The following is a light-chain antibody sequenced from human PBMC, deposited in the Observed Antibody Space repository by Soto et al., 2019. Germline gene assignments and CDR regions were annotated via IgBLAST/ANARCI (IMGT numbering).Light chain of an antibody. CDR1: QSISSY. Sequence: DIQMTQSPSSLSASVGDRVTITCRASQSISSYLNWYHQKPGKAPKLLIYSASSLQSGVPSRFSGSGSVTDFTLTISSLQPEDFATYYCQQSYSTPWTFGQGTNVEIK. CDR2: SAS. J-gene: IGKJ1*01. V-gene: IGKV1-39*01. CDR3: QQSYSTPWT.